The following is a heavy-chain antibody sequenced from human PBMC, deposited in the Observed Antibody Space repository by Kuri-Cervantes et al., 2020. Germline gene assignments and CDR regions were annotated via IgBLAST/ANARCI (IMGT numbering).Heavy chain of an antibody. CDR3: ARVCGDYAHDY. Sequence: SETLSLTCTVSGGSISSGDYYWSWIRQPPGKGLEWIGYIYYSGSTYYNPSLKSRVTISVDTSKNQFSLKLSSVTAADTAVYYCARVCGDYAHDYWGQGTLVTVSS. V-gene: IGHV4-30-4*01. CDR2: IYYSGST. D-gene: IGHD4-17*01. J-gene: IGHJ4*02. CDR1: GGSISSGDYY.